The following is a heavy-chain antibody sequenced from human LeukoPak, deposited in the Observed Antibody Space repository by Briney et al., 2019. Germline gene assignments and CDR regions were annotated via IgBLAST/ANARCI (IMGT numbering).Heavy chain of an antibody. CDR2: INPSGGST. Sequence: GASVKVSCKASGYTFTSYYMHWVRQAPGQGLEWMGIINPSGGSTSYAQKFQGRVTMTRDTSTSTVYMELSSLRSEDTAVYYCAMHGAEGVDFDYWGQGTLVTVSS. CDR3: AMHGAEGVDFDY. CDR1: GYTFTSYY. V-gene: IGHV1-46*01. J-gene: IGHJ4*02. D-gene: IGHD3-3*01.